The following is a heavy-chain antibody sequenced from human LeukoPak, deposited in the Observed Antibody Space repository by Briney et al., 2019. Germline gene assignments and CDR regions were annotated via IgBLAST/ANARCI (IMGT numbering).Heavy chain of an antibody. CDR1: GFTFSSYG. CDR2: ISGSGGST. V-gene: IGHV3-23*01. D-gene: IGHD6-19*01. J-gene: IGHJ2*01. CDR3: AKSVLTAVAGYWYFDL. Sequence: PGGSLRLSCAASGFTFSSYGMHWVRQAPGKGLEWVSAISGSGGSTYYADSVKGRFTISRDNSKNTLYLQMNSLRAEDTAVYYCAKSVLTAVAGYWYFDLWGRGTLVTVSS.